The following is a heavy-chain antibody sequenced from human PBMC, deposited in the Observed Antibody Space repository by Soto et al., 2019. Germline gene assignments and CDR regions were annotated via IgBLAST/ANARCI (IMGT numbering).Heavy chain of an antibody. D-gene: IGHD1-7*01. CDR2: IKSKTDGGTT. Sequence: GGSLRLSCAASGFTFSNAWMSWVRQAPGKGLEWVGRIKSKTDGGTTDYAAPVKGRFTISRDDSKNTLYLQMNSLKTEDTAVYYCTTDGEVELKYYYYMDVWGKGTTVTVSS. V-gene: IGHV3-15*01. CDR1: GFTFSNAW. J-gene: IGHJ6*03. CDR3: TTDGEVELKYYYYMDV.